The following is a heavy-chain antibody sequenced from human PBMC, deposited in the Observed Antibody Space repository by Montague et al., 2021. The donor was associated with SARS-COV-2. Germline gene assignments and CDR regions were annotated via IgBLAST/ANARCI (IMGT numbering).Heavy chain of an antibody. D-gene: IGHD3-16*01. J-gene: IGHJ4*02. Sequence: SLRLSCAASVFTFSSYAMHWVLQAPGKGLECVAVISYNGRNKYYADSVKGRFTISRNNSKNTLYLQMNSLRAEDTAVYYCARDNYVYVWWSCCFIYWGQGTLVTVSS. CDR1: VFTFSSYA. CDR2: ISYNGRNK. CDR3: ARDNYVYVWWSCCFIY. V-gene: IGHV3-30*04.